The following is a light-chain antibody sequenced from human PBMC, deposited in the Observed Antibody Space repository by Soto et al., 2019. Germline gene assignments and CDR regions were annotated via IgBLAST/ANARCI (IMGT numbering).Light chain of an antibody. V-gene: IGLV2-11*01. CDR3: CSYAGSYPLYV. J-gene: IGLJ1*01. CDR2: DVS. CDR1: SSDVGAYNY. Sequence: QSALTQPRSVSGSPGQSVTISCTGTSSDVGAYNYVSWYQQHPGKAPKLMIYDVSKRPSGVPDRFSGSKSGNTASLTISGLQAEDEADYYCCSYAGSYPLYVFGTATKVTVL.